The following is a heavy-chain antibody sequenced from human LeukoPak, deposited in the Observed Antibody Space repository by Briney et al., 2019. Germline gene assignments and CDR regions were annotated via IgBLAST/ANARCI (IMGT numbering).Heavy chain of an antibody. CDR2: ISGSGGST. Sequence: PGGSLRLFCAAAGFIFSSYAMSWLRQALGKGLHLFSAISGSGGSTYYADSVKGRFTISRDNSKNTLYLQMNSLRAEDTAVYYCPKDRAIVGASYFDYWGQGTLVPVSS. D-gene: IGHD1-26*01. V-gene: IGHV3-23*01. CDR1: GFIFSSYA. J-gene: IGHJ4*02. CDR3: PKDRAIVGASYFDY.